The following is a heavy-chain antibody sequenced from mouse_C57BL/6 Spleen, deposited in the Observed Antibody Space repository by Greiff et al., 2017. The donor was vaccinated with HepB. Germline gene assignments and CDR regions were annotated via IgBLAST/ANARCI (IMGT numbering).Heavy chain of an antibody. D-gene: IGHD1-1*01. CDR2: ISSGGSYT. CDR3: AREVDSRDFDY. J-gene: IGHJ2*01. V-gene: IGHV5-6*01. Sequence: EVKLVESGGDLVKPGGSLKLSCAASGFTFSSYGMSWVRQTPDKRLEWVATISSGGSYTYYPDSVKGRFTISRDNAKNTLYLQMSSLKSEDTAMYYCAREVDSRDFDYWGQGTTLTVSS. CDR1: GFTFSSYG.